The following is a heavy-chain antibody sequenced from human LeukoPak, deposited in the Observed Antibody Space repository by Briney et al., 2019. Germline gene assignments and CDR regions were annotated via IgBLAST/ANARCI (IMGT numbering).Heavy chain of an antibody. V-gene: IGHV4-39*07. J-gene: IGHJ5*02. CDR2: IYYSGST. Sequence: SETLSLTCTVSGGSISSYYWSWIRQPPGKGLEWIGSIYYSGSTYYNPSLKSRVTISVDTSKNQFSLKLSSVTAADTAVYYCARGLRAGWFDPWGQGTLVTLSS. CDR1: GGSISSYY. CDR3: ARGLRAGWFDP. D-gene: IGHD2-15*01.